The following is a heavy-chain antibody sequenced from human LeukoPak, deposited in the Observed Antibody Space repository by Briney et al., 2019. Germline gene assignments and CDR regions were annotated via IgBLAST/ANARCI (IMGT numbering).Heavy chain of an antibody. J-gene: IGHJ5*02. CDR2: IYYSGST. D-gene: IGHD6-13*01. CDR1: GGSISSYY. CDR3: ARRFVAAAALNWFDP. V-gene: IGHV4-59*12. Sequence: SETLSLTCTVSGGSISSYYWSWMRQPPGKGLEWIGCIYYSGSTNYNSSLKSRVTISVDTSNNQFSLNLTSVTAADTAVYYCARRFVAAAALNWFDPWGQGTLVTVSS.